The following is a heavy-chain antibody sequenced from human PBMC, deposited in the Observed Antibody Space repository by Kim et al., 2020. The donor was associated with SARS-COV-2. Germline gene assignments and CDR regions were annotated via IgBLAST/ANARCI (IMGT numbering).Heavy chain of an antibody. CDR2: IKQDGSEK. D-gene: IGHD3-10*01. Sequence: GGSLRLSCAASGFTFSSYWMSWVRQAPGKGLEWVANIKQDGSEKYYVDSVKGRFTISRDNAKNSLYLQMNSLRAEDTAVYYCARVPVWFGELLSPENWFDPWVQGTLVTVSS. CDR1: GFTFSSYW. J-gene: IGHJ5*02. V-gene: IGHV3-7*01. CDR3: ARVPVWFGELLSPENWFDP.